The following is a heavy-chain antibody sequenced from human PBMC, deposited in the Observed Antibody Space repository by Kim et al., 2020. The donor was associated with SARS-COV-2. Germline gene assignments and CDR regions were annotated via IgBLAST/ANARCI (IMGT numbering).Heavy chain of an antibody. CDR2: IWHDGTNR. CDR3: ARVKWSSPSQSGYFDF. J-gene: IGHJ4*03. D-gene: IGHD2-2*01. V-gene: IGHV3-33*01. CDR1: GFTFSDYG. Sequence: GGSLRLSCAASGFTFSDYGIHWARQAPGKGLEWVAIIWHDGTNRYYAESVKGRFTISRDQSKKTVYLEMNSLRAEDTAMYYCARVKWSSPSQSGYFDFWG.